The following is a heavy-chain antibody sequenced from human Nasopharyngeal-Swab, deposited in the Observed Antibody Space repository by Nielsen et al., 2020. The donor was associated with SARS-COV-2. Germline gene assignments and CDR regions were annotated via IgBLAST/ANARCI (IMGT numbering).Heavy chain of an antibody. CDR3: ARKVPSSGWSDYFDY. D-gene: IGHD6-19*01. CDR1: GYTFTSYG. CDR2: ISAYNGNT. Sequence: SVKVSCQASGYTFTSYGISWVRQAPGQGLEWMGWISAYNGNTNYAQKLQGRVTMTTDTSTSTAYMELRSLRSDDTAVYYCARKVPSSGWSDYFDYWGQGTLVTVSS. J-gene: IGHJ4*02. V-gene: IGHV1-18*01.